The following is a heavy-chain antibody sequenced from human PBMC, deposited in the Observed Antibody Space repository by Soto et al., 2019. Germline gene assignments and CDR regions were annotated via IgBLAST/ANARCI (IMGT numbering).Heavy chain of an antibody. CDR2: IYPGDSDT. J-gene: IGHJ6*02. D-gene: IGHD5-12*01. V-gene: IGHV5-51*01. CDR3: ARHSGYDGTDYYYYYGMDV. Sequence: GESLKISCKGSGYSFTSYWIGWVRQMPWKGLEWMGIIYPGDSDTRYSPSFQGQVTISADKSISTAYLQWSSLKASDTAMYYCARHSGYDGTDYYYYYGMDVWGQGTTVTVSS. CDR1: GYSFTSYW.